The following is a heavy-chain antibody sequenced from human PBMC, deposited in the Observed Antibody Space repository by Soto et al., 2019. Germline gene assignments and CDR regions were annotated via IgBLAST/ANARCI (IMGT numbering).Heavy chain of an antibody. D-gene: IGHD2-15*01. CDR2: IYWDDDK. Sequence: QITLKESGPTLVKPTQTLTLTCTFSGFSLSTHGVGVGWVRQPAGNALEWLALIYWDDDKRYSASLNSRLTITTDTSKNQVVLTMTNMDPVDTATYYCAHAMLYCTGGSCSTWFDSWGQGTLVTVSS. J-gene: IGHJ5*01. CDR3: AHAMLYCTGGSCSTWFDS. CDR1: GFSLSTHGVG. V-gene: IGHV2-5*02.